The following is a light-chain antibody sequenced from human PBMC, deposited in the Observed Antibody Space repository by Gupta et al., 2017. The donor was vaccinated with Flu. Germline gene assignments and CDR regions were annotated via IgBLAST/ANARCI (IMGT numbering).Light chain of an antibody. J-gene: IGLJ3*02. CDR1: TSNIKVQT. V-gene: IGLV1-44*01. CDR2: MND. Sequence: QSVLIQPASASGTPGQKVTTSCSGDTSNIKVQTVNWYQQVPGSAPKLLIYMNDRRPSGVPDRFSASKSGTSASLAISALQSEDEALYYCASWDNSLAGVFGGGTKLTVL. CDR3: ASWDNSLAGV.